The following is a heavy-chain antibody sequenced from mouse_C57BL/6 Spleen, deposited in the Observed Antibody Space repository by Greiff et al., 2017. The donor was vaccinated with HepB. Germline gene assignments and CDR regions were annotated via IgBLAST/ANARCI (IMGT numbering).Heavy chain of an antibody. J-gene: IGHJ2*01. CDR1: GYTFTSYW. D-gene: IGHD1-3*01. CDR3: ARGGHRAHDY. V-gene: IGHV1-69*01. CDR2: IDPSDSYT. Sequence: QVQLQQPGAELVMPGASVKLSCKASGYTFTSYWMHWVKQRPGQGLEWIGEIDPSDSYTNYNQKFKGKSTLTVDKSSSTAYMQLSSLTSEDSAVYYCARGGHRAHDYWGQGTTLTVSS.